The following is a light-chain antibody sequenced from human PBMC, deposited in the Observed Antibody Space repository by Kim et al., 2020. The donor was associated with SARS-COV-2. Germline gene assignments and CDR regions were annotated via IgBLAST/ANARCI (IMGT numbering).Light chain of an antibody. J-gene: IGKJ4*01. CDR3: HQRSHWPPPT. CDR2: DAS. Sequence: EIVLTQSPATLSLSPGERATLSCRASQDINTYLAWYQQKPGQSPRLLIYDASNRATGVPARFSGGGSGTDFTLTISSLEPEDFAVYYCHQRSHWPPPTFGGGTKVDIK. V-gene: IGKV3-11*01. CDR1: QDINTY.